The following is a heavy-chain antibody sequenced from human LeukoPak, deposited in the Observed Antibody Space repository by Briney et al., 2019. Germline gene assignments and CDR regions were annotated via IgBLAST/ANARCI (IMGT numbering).Heavy chain of an antibody. Sequence: SETLSLTCTVSGGSISSYYWSWIPQPPGKGLEWVGYIYYSGSTNYNPSLKSRVTISVDTSKNQFSLKLSSVTAADTAVYYCARDMDGSGSYYNNLGWFDPWGQGTLVTVSS. J-gene: IGHJ5*02. CDR2: IYYSGST. CDR1: GGSISSYY. CDR3: ARDMDGSGSYYNNLGWFDP. V-gene: IGHV4-59*01. D-gene: IGHD3-10*01.